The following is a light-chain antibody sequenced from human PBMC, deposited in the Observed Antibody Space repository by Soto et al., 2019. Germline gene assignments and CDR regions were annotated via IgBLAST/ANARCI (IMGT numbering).Light chain of an antibody. CDR3: QQYNNWPPIT. J-gene: IGKJ5*01. CDR1: QSVSSN. Sequence: MVLTQSPDTLSLSPWERATLSCRASQSVSSNLAWYQQKPGQAPRLLIYGASTRATGIPARFSGSGSGTEFTLTISSLQSEDFAVYYCQQYNNWPPITFGQGTRLE. CDR2: GAS. V-gene: IGKV3-15*01.